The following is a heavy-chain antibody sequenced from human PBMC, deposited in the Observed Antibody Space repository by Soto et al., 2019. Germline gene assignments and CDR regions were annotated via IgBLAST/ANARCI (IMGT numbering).Heavy chain of an antibody. J-gene: IGHJ6*02. CDR1: GGTFSNYA. V-gene: IGHV1-69*01. Sequence: QVQLVQSGAEVKKPGSSVKVSCKASGGTFSNYAFSWVRQAPGQGLEWMGGMNPIFGTPNYAQKFRGRVTITAEESTSTAYMELRSLRSEDTAVYYCARDPYSSGYYSIYYFGMDVWGQGTTVTVSS. CDR2: MNPIFGTP. CDR3: ARDPYSSGYYSIYYFGMDV. D-gene: IGHD6-19*01.